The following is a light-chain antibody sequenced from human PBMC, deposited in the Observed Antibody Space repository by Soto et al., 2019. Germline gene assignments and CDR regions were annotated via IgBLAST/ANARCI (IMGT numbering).Light chain of an antibody. CDR1: SSNIGAGYD. CDR2: GNT. V-gene: IGLV1-40*01. J-gene: IGLJ2*01. CDR3: LSFASSLSVV. Sequence: QSVLTQPPSVSGAPGQRVTISCTGSSSNIGAGYDVHWYQQLPGRAPKLLIYGNTNRPSGVPDRFSGSKSGTSASLAITGLQAEDEADYYCLSFASSLSVVFGGGTKLPVL.